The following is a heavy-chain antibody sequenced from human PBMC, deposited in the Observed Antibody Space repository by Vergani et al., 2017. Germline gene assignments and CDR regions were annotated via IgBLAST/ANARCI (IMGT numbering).Heavy chain of an antibody. D-gene: IGHD1-14*01. CDR3: ARWPESNYYDYGMDV. CDR2: TYYSGST. V-gene: IGHV4-59*01. J-gene: IGHJ6*02. CDR1: CGSISSYY. Sequence: QVQLQESGPGLVKPSETLYLTCTVPCGSISSYYWIWIRPPPGKGLEWSGYTYYSGSTNYNPSLKSRVTISGDTSKNQFSLKLRSVTPADTAVYYCARWPESNYYDYGMDVWGQGTTVTVSS.